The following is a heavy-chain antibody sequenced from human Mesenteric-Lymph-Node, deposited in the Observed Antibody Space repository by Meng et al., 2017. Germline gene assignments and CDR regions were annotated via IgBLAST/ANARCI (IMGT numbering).Heavy chain of an antibody. V-gene: IGHV3-11*04. D-gene: IGHD6-13*01. CDR1: GFTFSDYY. Sequence: GGSLRLSCAASGFTFSDYYMSWIRQAPGKGLEWVSYISSSGSTIYYADPVKGRFTISRDNAKNSLYLQMNSLRAEDTAVYYCARDSSSWYEGWFDPWGQGTLVTVSS. CDR2: ISSSGSTI. J-gene: IGHJ5*02. CDR3: ARDSSSWYEGWFDP.